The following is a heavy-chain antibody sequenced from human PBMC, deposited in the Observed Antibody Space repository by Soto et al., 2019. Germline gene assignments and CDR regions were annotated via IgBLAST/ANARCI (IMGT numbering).Heavy chain of an antibody. D-gene: IGHD2-2*02. CDR1: GFTFSSYA. J-gene: IGHJ6*02. CDR2: ISGSGGST. V-gene: IGHV3-23*01. CDR3: AKYDFCFSTSCYMVLGGYYGMDV. Sequence: GGSLRLSCAASGFTFSSYAMSWVRQAPGKGLEWVSAISGSGGSTYYADSVKGRFTISRDNSKNTLYLQMNSLRAEDTAVYYCAKYDFCFSTSCYMVLGGYYGMDVWGQGTTVTVSS.